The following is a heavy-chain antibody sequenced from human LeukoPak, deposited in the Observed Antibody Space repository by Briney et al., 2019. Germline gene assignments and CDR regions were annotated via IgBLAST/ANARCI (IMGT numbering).Heavy chain of an antibody. CDR1: GFTFSSYG. D-gene: IGHD3-10*01. Sequence: GGSLRLSCAASGFTFSSYGMHWVRQAPGKGLEWVAVIWYDGSNKYYADSVKGRFTISRDNSKNTLYLQMNSLRAEDTALYYCAKDLLWFGESPDDAFDIWGQGTMVTVSS. V-gene: IGHV3-33*06. CDR2: IWYDGSNK. J-gene: IGHJ3*02. CDR3: AKDLLWFGESPDDAFDI.